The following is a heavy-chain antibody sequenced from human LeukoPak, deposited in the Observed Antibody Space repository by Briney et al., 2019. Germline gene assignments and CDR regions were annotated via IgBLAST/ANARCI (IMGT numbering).Heavy chain of an antibody. CDR3: ARDFCSSTSCYRGVFDY. D-gene: IGHD2-2*02. CDR2: ISYDGSNK. V-gene: IGHV3-30-3*01. J-gene: IGHJ4*02. Sequence: GGSLRLSCAASGFTFSSYAMHWVRQAPGKGLEWVAVISYDGSNKYYADSVKGRFTISRDNSKNTLYLQMNSLRAEDTAVYYCARDFCSSTSCYRGVFDYWGQGTLVTVSS. CDR1: GFTFSSYA.